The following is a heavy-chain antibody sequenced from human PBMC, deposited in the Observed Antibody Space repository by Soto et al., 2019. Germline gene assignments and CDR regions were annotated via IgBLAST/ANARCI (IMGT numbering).Heavy chain of an antibody. J-gene: IGHJ4*02. D-gene: IGHD3-22*01. CDR1: GGSISSGGYY. Sequence: SETLSLTCTVSGGSISSGGYYWSWIRQHPGKGLEWIGYIYYSGSTYYNPSLKSRVTISVDTSKNQCSLKLTSVTAADTAVYYCALRSMAVVPEYWGQGTLVTVSS. CDR2: IYYSGST. CDR3: ALRSMAVVPEY. V-gene: IGHV4-31*03.